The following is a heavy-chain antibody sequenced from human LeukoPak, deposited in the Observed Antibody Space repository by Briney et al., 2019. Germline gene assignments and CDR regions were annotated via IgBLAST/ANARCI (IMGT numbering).Heavy chain of an antibody. CDR2: ISGTSGST. D-gene: IGHD1-26*01. CDR3: AKGNSGSYQHRAFDI. J-gene: IGHJ3*02. Sequence: GGSLRLSCAASEFTFSNYAMNWVRQAPGTGLEWVSSISGTSGSTYYADSVKGRFTISRDNSKNMLYLQMNSLRAEDTAVYYCAKGNSGSYQHRAFDIWGQGTMVTVSS. CDR1: EFTFSNYA. V-gene: IGHV3-23*01.